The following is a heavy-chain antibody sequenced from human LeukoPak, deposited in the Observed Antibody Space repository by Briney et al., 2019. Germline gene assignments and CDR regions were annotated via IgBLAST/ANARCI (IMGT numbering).Heavy chain of an antibody. CDR2: INPNSGGT. V-gene: IGHV1-2*06. Sequence: ASVKVSCKASGYTFTGYYMHWVRQAPGQGLEWMGRINPNSGGTNYAQKFQGRVTMTRDTSISTAYMELSRLRSDDTAVYYCARDGWTTTRFDPWGQGTLVTVSS. CDR3: ARDGWTTTRFDP. J-gene: IGHJ5*02. D-gene: IGHD1-1*01. CDR1: GYTFTGYY.